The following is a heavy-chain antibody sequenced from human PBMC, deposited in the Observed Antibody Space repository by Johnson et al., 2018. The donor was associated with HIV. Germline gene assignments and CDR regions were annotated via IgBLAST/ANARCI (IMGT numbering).Heavy chain of an antibody. V-gene: IGHV3-7*05. CDR2: INQYGNEK. CDR1: GFTFSNYG. J-gene: IGHJ3*02. Sequence: VQLVESGGGVVQPGRSLRLSCVASGFTFSNYGMHWVRQAPGKGLEWVANINQYGNEKYFVDSVKGRFTISRDNAKNSLYLQLNSLRTEDTAVYYCASADVFDIWGQGTMVTVSS. CDR3: ASADVFDI.